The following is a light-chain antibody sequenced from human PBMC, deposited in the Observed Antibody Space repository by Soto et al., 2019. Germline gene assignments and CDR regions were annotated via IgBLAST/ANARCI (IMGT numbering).Light chain of an antibody. CDR1: QSAANSY. CDR2: GAS. Sequence: EIGLTQSPGTLSLSPGERATLSCRASQSAANSYLAWYQQKPGQAPRLLIYGASSRATGIPDRFSGSGSGTDFTLTISRLEPEDFAVYYCQQYGNSPYTFGQGTKLEIK. V-gene: IGKV3-20*01. CDR3: QQYGNSPYT. J-gene: IGKJ2*01.